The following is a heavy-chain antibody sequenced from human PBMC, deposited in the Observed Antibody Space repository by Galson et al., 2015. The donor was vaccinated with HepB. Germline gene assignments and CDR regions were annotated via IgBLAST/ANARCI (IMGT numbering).Heavy chain of an antibody. CDR1: GFIFSDYY. CDR3: ARDPYGAGNY. V-gene: IGHV3-11*06. J-gene: IGHJ4*02. Sequence: SLRLSCAASGFIFSDYYMSWIRQAPGKGLEWLSYISGGTTYTNYADSVKGRFTISRDNAKNSLYLEMNSLRDEDTAVYYCARDPYGAGNYWGQGTLVTVSS. CDR2: ISGGTTYT. D-gene: IGHD3-10*01.